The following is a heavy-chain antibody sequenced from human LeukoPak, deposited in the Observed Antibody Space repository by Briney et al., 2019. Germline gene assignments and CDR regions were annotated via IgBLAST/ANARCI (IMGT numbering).Heavy chain of an antibody. D-gene: IGHD4-11*01. CDR2: ISSDSKYI. V-gene: IGHV3-21*01. CDR1: GFTFNTHS. CDR3: ARGDGGDSYYKTY. Sequence: PGGSLRLSCAASGFTFNTHSMNWVPQAPGKGLEWVSSISSDSKYIYYADSLKGRFFISRDNAKNSLYLQMNSLRVEDTAVYYCARGDGGDSYYKTYWGRGTLVTVSS. J-gene: IGHJ4*02.